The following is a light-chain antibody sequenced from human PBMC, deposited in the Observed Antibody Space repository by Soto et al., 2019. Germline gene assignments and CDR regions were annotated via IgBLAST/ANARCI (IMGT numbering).Light chain of an antibody. V-gene: IGKV3-11*01. CDR1: QSVPSKY. CDR3: QQRRSWPPTIT. J-gene: IGKJ5*01. CDR2: DAS. Sequence: EIVLTQSRGTLSLSPGERATLSCRASQSVPSKYLAWYQQNPGQAPRLLIYDASYRATDIPPRFSGSGSGTDFTLTISSLEPEDFAVYYCQQRRSWPPTITFGQGTRLEIK.